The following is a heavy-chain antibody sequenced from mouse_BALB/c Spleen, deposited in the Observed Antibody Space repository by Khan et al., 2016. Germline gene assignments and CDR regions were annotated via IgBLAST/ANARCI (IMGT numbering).Heavy chain of an antibody. CDR1: GYAFSGYW. J-gene: IGHJ3*01. CDR2: IYPGDGDT. Sequence: QVRLQQSGAELVRSGSSVKISCKASGYAFSGYWMNWVKQRPGQGLEWIGQIYPGDGDTNYNGKFKGKATLTADKSSSTAYMQLSSLTSEDSAVYFCARGTPFASWGQGTLVTVSA. V-gene: IGHV1-80*01. CDR3: ARGTPFAS. D-gene: IGHD2-14*01.